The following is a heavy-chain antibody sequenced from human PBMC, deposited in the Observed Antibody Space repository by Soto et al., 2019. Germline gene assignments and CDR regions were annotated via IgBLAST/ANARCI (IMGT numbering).Heavy chain of an antibody. J-gene: IGHJ4*02. CDR2: IWYDGSNK. V-gene: IGHV3-33*01. CDR3: AREVDTAMVGGY. Sequence: QVQLVESGGGVVPPGRSLRLSCAASGFTFSSYGMHWVRQAPGKGLEWVAVIWYDGSNKYYADSVKGRFTISRDNSKNTLDLQMNSLRAEDTAVYYGAREVDTAMVGGYWGRGTLVTVSS. CDR1: GFTFSSYG. D-gene: IGHD5-18*01.